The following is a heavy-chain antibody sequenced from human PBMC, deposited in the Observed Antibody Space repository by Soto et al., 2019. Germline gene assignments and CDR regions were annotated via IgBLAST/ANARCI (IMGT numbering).Heavy chain of an antibody. J-gene: IGHJ4*02. CDR3: ARGRTLNTPFDY. Sequence: SVKVSCKASGGTFSSYAISWVRQAPGQGLEWMGGIIPIFGTANYAQKFQGRVTITADKSTSTAYMELSSLRSEDTAVYYCARGRTLNTPFDYWGQGTLVTVSS. CDR2: IIPIFGTA. D-gene: IGHD1-1*01. V-gene: IGHV1-69*06. CDR1: GGTFSSYA.